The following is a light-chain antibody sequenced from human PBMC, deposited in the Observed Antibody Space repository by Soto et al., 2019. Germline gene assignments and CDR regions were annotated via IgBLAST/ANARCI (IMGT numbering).Light chain of an antibody. CDR3: QQRFNWPRT. J-gene: IGKJ2*01. Sequence: EIVLTQSPATLSLSPGERVTLSCRASQSISSYLGWYQQKPGQAPRHLIYDASSRATGIPARFSGSGSGTDFTLTISSLEPEDFAVYYCQQRFNWPRTFGQGTKLEIK. CDR1: QSISSY. CDR2: DAS. V-gene: IGKV3-11*01.